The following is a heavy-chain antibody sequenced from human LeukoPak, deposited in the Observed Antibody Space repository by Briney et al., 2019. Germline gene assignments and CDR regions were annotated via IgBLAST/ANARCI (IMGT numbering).Heavy chain of an antibody. CDR1: VGTFSSYA. Sequence: SVTVSCKGSVGTFSSYASSWVRQATGQGLEWMGGIIPIFGTANYAQKFRGRVTITADQSTRPAYMELSSLSSEDTAVYYCARDNDSRDPPHFDYWGQGTLVTVSS. CDR2: IIPIFGTA. CDR3: ARDNDSRDPPHFDY. D-gene: IGHD3-16*01. J-gene: IGHJ4*02. V-gene: IGHV1-69*13.